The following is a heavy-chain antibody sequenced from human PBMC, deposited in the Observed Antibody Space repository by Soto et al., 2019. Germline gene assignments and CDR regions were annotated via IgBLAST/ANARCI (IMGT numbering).Heavy chain of an antibody. CDR3: AKDNRLAYCGGDCYSPFDY. D-gene: IGHD2-21*01. J-gene: IGHJ4*02. V-gene: IGHV3-23*01. CDR2: ISGSGGST. Sequence: GGSLRLSCAASGFTFSSYAMSWVRQAPGKGLEWVSAISGSGGSTYYADSVKGRFTISRDNSKNTLYLQMNSLRAEDTAVYYCAKDNRLAYCGGDCYSPFDYWAQRTLVTVSS. CDR1: GFTFSSYA.